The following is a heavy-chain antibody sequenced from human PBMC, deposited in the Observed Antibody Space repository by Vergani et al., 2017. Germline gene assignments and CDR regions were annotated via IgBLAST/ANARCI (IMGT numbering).Heavy chain of an antibody. V-gene: IGHV1-18*01. Sequence: QVQLVQSGAEVKKPGASVKVSCKASGYTFTSYGISWVRRAPGQGLEWMGWISAYNGNTNYAQKLQGRVTMTTDTSTSTAYMELRSLRSDDTAVYYWARLEMATISTSRALDYWGQGTLVTVSS. CDR2: ISAYNGNT. CDR3: ARLEMATISTSRALDY. CDR1: GYTFTSYG. J-gene: IGHJ4*02. D-gene: IGHD5-24*01.